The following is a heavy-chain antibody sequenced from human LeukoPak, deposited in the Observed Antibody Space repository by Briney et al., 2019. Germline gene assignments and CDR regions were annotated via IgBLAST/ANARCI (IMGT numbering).Heavy chain of an antibody. Sequence: GGSLRLSCAASGFTFSKYGMNWVRQAPGKGLEWVAVISFDGNDNYYADSVKGRFTISRDNSKSDLFLQMSSLRTEDTALYYCAKARLPTNNWYSDSFDSWGQGTLVTVS. V-gene: IGHV3-30*18. CDR3: AKARLPTNNWYSDSFDS. D-gene: IGHD1-7*01. J-gene: IGHJ3*01. CDR2: ISFDGNDN. CDR1: GFTFSKYG.